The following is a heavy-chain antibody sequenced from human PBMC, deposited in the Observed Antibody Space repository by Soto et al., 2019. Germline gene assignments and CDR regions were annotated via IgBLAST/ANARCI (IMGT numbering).Heavy chain of an antibody. CDR2: IYTAGGT. CDR3: ARALPVAKGGFDP. J-gene: IGHJ5*02. D-gene: IGHD2-2*01. V-gene: IGHV3-53*01. Sequence: GALRLSCAASVFTFSNTYMTWVRQPPGKGLECVSVIYTAGGTNYADSVKGRFIISRDNSKNTLYLQMNSLRAEDTAVYYCARALPVAKGGFDPWGQGTLVTVSS. CDR1: VFTFSNTY.